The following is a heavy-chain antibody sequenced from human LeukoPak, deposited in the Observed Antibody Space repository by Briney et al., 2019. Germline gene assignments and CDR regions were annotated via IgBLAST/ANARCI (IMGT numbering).Heavy chain of an antibody. J-gene: IGHJ5*02. CDR1: GFTFSRYW. CDR2: INSDGRST. V-gene: IGHV3-74*01. Sequence: GGSLRLSCVASGFTFSRYWMHWVRQASGKGLVWVSRINSDGRSTNYADSVKGRFSISRDNAENTLYLQMNSLRAEDTAVYYCARDGRGRDWFDPWGQGTLVTVSS. CDR3: ARDGRGRDWFDP. D-gene: IGHD3-10*01.